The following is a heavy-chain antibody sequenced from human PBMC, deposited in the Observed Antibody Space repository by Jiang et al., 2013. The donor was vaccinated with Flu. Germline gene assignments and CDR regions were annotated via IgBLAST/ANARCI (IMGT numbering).Heavy chain of an antibody. D-gene: IGHD2-8*02. CDR2: IYYSGST. Sequence: GSGLVKPSETLSLTCTVSGGSVSSSSYYWGWIRQPPGKGLEWIGNIYYSGSTYYNPSLKSRVTISVDTSKNQFSLKLSSVTAADTAVYYCARRNTSGGYGFYYWGQGTLVTVSS. J-gene: IGHJ4*02. CDR3: ARRNTSGGYGFYY. CDR1: GGSVSSSSYY. V-gene: IGHV4-39*01.